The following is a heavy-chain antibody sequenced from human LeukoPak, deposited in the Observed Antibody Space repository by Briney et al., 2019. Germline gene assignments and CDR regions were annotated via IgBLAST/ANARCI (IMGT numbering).Heavy chain of an antibody. CDR3: ATSRWGRFGY. J-gene: IGHJ4*02. D-gene: IGHD1-26*01. CDR1: DGSISGYY. Sequence: PSETLSLTCAVYDGSISGYYWSWIRQPPGKGLEWIGEINHSGSTNYNPSLKSRVTISVDTSKNQFSLKLSSVTAADTAVYYCATSRWGRFGYWGQGSLVTVSS. V-gene: IGHV4-34*01. CDR2: INHSGST.